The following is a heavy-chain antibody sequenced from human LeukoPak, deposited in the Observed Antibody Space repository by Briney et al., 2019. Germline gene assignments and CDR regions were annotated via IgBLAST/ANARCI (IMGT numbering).Heavy chain of an antibody. V-gene: IGHV3-7*01. CDR3: AGMDHFDY. CDR2: IKHDGNEK. CDR1: GFTFSSSW. J-gene: IGHJ4*02. Sequence: GESLKISCAASGFTFSSSWMAWVRQAPGKGLEWVANIKHDGNEKYYVDSVKGRFTISRDNAKNSLYLEMNSLRADDTAVYYCAGMDHFDYWGQGTLVTVSS. D-gene: IGHD1-14*01.